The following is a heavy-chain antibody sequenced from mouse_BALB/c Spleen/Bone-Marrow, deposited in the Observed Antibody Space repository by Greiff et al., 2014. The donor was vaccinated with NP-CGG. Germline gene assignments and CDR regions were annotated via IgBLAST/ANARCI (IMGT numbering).Heavy chain of an antibody. Sequence: VQLQQSGAELVRPGVSVKISCKGSGYTFTDYAMHWVKQSHAKSLEWIGVISTYYGDASYNQKFKGKATMTVDKSSSTAYMELARLTSEYAAIYYCGRDGSSWGYFDVWGAGTTVTVSS. CDR1: GYTFTDYA. V-gene: IGHV1S137*01. CDR3: GRDGSSWGYFDV. J-gene: IGHJ1*01. D-gene: IGHD1-1*01. CDR2: ISTYYGDA.